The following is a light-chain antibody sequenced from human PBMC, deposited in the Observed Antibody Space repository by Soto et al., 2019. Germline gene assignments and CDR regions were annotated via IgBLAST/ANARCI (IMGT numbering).Light chain of an antibody. CDR2: GDN. J-gene: IGLJ2*01. CDR1: GSSIGTNT. V-gene: IGLV1-44*01. Sequence: VRTQPPSASGTPGQRVTISCSGSGSSIGTNTVNWYRQLPGTAPKLLIYGDNQRPSGVPDRFSGSKSGTSASLAISGLQSEDEADYYCAAWDGRLNNVLFGGGTQLT. CDR3: AAWDGRLNNVL.